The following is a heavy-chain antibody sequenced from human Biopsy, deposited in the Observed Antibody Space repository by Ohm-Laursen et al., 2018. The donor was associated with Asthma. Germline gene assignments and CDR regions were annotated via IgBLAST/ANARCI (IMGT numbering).Heavy chain of an antibody. V-gene: IGHV3-53*01. D-gene: IGHD3-22*01. Sequence: GSLRLSCAAPGFAVSRDHMFWVRQAPGKGLEWDSVIYSGGTSHTADSVRGRFTISRDYPKNTLYLQMHSLRAEDTAVYYCARGDSSNWSHYYFDYWGQGTLVTVSS. CDR2: IYSGGTS. J-gene: IGHJ4*02. CDR1: GFAVSRDH. CDR3: ARGDSSNWSHYYFDY.